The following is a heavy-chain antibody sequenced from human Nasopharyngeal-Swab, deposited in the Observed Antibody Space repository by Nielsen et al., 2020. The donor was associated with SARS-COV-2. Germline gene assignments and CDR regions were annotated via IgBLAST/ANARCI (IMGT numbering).Heavy chain of an antibody. CDR2: INAGNGNT. D-gene: IGHD4-11*01. CDR3: ARFLWGDYRQTEALLASHYYYYGMDV. CDR1: GYTFTSYA. Sequence: ASVKVSCKASGYTFTSYAMHWVRQAPGQRLEWMGWINAGNGNTKYSQKFQGRVTITRDTSASTAYMELSSLRSEDTAVYYCARFLWGDYRQTEALLASHYYYYGMDVWGQGTTVTVSS. J-gene: IGHJ6*02. V-gene: IGHV1-3*01.